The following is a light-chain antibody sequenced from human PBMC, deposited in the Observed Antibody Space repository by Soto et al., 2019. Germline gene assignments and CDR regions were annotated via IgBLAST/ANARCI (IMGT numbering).Light chain of an antibody. Sequence: IRMTQSPSSLSASTGDRVTITCRASQGISIFLALYQQKPGRAPKLLIYAASTLQSGVPSRFSGSVSGTEFTLTITSLQPEDFATYYCQQLNFFPITCGQGTRLDIK. CDR3: QQLNFFPIT. CDR1: QGISIF. V-gene: IGKV1-9*01. J-gene: IGKJ5*01. CDR2: AAS.